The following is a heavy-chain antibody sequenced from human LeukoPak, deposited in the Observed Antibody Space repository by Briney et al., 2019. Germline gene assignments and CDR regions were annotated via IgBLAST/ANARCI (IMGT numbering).Heavy chain of an antibody. CDR3: ARDYCSSTSCYEDYYYYYGMDV. V-gene: IGHV4-59*06. Sequence: SETLSLTCTVSGGSISSYYWSWIRQHPGKGLEWIGYIYYSGSTYYNPSLKSRVTISVDTSKNQFSLKLSSVTAADTAVYYCARDYCSSTSCYEDYYYYYGMDVWGQGTTVTVSS. J-gene: IGHJ6*02. D-gene: IGHD2-2*01. CDR2: IYYSGST. CDR1: GGSISSYY.